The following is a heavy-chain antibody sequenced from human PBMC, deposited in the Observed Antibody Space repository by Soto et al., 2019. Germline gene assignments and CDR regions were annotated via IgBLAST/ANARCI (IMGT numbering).Heavy chain of an antibody. CDR1: GFTFSSYA. Sequence: GGSLRLSCAASGFTFSSYAMSWVRQAPGKGLEWVSAIRGSGGSTYYADSVKGRFTISRDNSKNTLYLQMNSLRAADTAVYYCAKKGSAGGTEGNEHWGQGTLVTVSS. CDR3: AKKGSAGGTEGNEH. J-gene: IGHJ4*02. D-gene: IGHD3-10*01. V-gene: IGHV3-23*01. CDR2: IRGSGGST.